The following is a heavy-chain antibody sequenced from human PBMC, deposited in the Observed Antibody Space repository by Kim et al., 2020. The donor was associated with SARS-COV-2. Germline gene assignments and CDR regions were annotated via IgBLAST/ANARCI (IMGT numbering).Heavy chain of an antibody. CDR2: MHPNSGAT. J-gene: IGHJ4*02. CDR1: GYTFTDYY. D-gene: IGHD6-13*01. Sequence: ASVKVSCKASGYTFTDYYMHWVRQAPGQGLEWMGWMHPNSGATRYPQKFHGRVTMTRDTSIGTAYMELNRLTSDDTALYYCARDLNAAATFDSWGQGTLVTVSS. CDR3: ARDLNAAATFDS. V-gene: IGHV1-2*02.